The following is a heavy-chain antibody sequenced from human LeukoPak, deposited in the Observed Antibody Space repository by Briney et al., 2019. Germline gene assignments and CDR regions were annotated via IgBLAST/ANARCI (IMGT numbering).Heavy chain of an antibody. CDR2: ISGSGSSK. Sequence: GGSLRLSCAASGFTFSDYFMTWIRQAPGKGLEWVSYISGSGSSKYYADSVKGRFTISRDNAKNSLCLQMNSLRVEDTAVYYCATSQSSVAGIVGDWGQGTLVTVSS. D-gene: IGHD6-19*01. V-gene: IGHV3-11*04. CDR3: ATSQSSVAGIVGD. J-gene: IGHJ4*02. CDR1: GFTFSDYF.